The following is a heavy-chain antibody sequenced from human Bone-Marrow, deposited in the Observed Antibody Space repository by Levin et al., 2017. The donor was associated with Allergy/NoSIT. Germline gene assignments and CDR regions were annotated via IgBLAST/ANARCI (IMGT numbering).Heavy chain of an antibody. CDR2: ISGSGKTK. D-gene: IGHD3-9*01. V-gene: IGHV3-11*01. CDR3: ARNYDILTAYSPPAY. Sequence: GGSLRLSCAASGFNFRDYYMTWIRQSPGKSLEWISGISGSGKTKGYADSLNGRFTISRDNAQNSLYLQMNTLSVEDTAVYFCARNYDILTAYSPPAYWGPGTQVTVS. J-gene: IGHJ4*02. CDR1: GFNFRDYY.